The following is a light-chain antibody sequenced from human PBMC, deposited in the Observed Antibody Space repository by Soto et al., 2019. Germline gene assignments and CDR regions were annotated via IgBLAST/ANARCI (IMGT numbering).Light chain of an antibody. CDR2: WAS. CDR1: QSVLYSSNNKNY. V-gene: IGKV4-1*01. Sequence: DVVMTQSPDSLAVSLGKRATINCKSSQSVLYSSNNKNYLAWYQQKPGQSPKLLIYWASARESGVPDRFSGSGSGTDFTLTISSLQAEDVAVYYCQQHYSTPWTFGQGTKVEIK. J-gene: IGKJ1*01. CDR3: QQHYSTPWT.